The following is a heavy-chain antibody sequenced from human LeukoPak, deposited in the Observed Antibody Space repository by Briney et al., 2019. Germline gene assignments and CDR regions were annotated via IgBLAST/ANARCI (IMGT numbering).Heavy chain of an antibody. D-gene: IGHD6-19*01. CDR1: GFPLRSYD. Sequence: GGSLRLSCAASGFPLRSYDMTWVRQAPGRGLEWVSSIRPSGDNTYYGDSVKGRFTISRDNSKNTVYLEMNNMRVDDTAVYYCARVAGRHWFDPWGQGTLVTVSS. CDR3: ARVAGRHWFDP. CDR2: IRPSGDNT. J-gene: IGHJ5*02. V-gene: IGHV3-23*01.